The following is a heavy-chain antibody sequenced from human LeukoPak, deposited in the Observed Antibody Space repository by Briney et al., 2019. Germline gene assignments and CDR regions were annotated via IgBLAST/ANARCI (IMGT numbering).Heavy chain of an antibody. CDR3: ALTTVRVPDAFDI. CDR2: IYYSGST. CDR1: GGSFSGYY. Sequence: PSETLSLTCAVYGGSFSGYYWSWIRQHPGKGLEWIGYIYYSGSTYYNPSLKSRVAISVDTSKNQFSLKLSSVTAADTAVYYCALTTVRVPDAFDIWGQGTMVTVSS. V-gene: IGHV4-31*11. J-gene: IGHJ3*02. D-gene: IGHD4-17*01.